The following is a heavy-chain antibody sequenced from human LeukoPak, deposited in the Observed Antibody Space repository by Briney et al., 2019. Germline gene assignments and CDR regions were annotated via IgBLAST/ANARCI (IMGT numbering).Heavy chain of an antibody. J-gene: IGHJ5*02. CDR3: ASARKNYDFWSGYGSWFDP. V-gene: IGHV4-34*01. CDR2: INHSGST. CDR1: GGSFSGYY. D-gene: IGHD3-3*01. Sequence: SETLSLTCAVYGGSFSGYYWSWIRQPPGKGLEWIGEINHSGSTNYNPSLKSRVTISVDTSKNQFSLKRTTVTAADTAVYYCASARKNYDFWSGYGSWFDPWGQGTLVTVSS.